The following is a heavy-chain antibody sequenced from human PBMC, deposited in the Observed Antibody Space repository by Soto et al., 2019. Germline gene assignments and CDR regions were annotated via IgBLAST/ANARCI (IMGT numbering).Heavy chain of an antibody. CDR2: IIPIFGTA. V-gene: IGHV1-69*13. CDR1: GGTFSSYA. CDR3: ARPLHSYDSSGYFNY. J-gene: IGHJ4*02. Sequence: SVKVSCKASGGTFSSYAISWVRQAPGRGLEWMGGIIPIFGTANYAQKFQGRVTITADESTSTAYMELSSLRSEDTAVYYCARPLHSYDSSGYFNYWGQGTLVTVSS. D-gene: IGHD3-22*01.